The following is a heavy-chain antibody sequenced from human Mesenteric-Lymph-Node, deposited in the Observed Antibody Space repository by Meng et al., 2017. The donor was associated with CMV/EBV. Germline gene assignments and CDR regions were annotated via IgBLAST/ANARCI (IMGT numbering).Heavy chain of an antibody. D-gene: IGHD2-2*01. V-gene: IGHV3-69-1*01. CDR2: ISSSSSI. CDR1: GFSFSDYY. J-gene: IGHJ6*02. CDR3: ARGEYCSSTSCYLMEYYYYYYGMDV. Sequence: GGSLRLSCAASGFSFSDYYMNWVRQAPGKGLEWVSSISSSSSIYYADSVKGRFTISGDTAKNSLYLQMNSLRAEDTALYYCARGEYCSSTSCYLMEYYYYYYGMDVWGQGTTVTVSS.